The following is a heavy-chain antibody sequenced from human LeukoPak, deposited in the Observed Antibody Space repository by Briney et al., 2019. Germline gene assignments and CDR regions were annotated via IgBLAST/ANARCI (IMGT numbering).Heavy chain of an antibody. D-gene: IGHD3-22*01. Sequence: SEILSLTCTVSGGSISSYYWSWIRQPPGKGLEWIGYIYYSGSTNYNPSLKSRVTISVDTSKNRFSLKLSSVTAADTAVYYCARSYYDSSGYYSPYYYGMDVWGQGTTVTVSS. CDR1: GGSISSYY. V-gene: IGHV4-59*01. J-gene: IGHJ6*02. CDR3: ARSYYDSSGYYSPYYYGMDV. CDR2: IYYSGST.